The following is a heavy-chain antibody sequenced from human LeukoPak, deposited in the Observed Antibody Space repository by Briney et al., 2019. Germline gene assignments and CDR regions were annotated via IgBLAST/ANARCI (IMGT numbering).Heavy chain of an antibody. CDR2: INPNSGGT. J-gene: IGHJ4*02. V-gene: IGHV1-2*02. CDR3: ATPVGILTSYYNFDY. Sequence: GASVKVSCKASGYTFTGYYMHWVRQAPGQGLEWMGWINPNSGGTNYAQKFQGRVTMTRDTSISTAYMELSRLRSDDTAVYYCATPVGILTSYYNFDYWGQGTLVTVSS. CDR1: GYTFTGYY. D-gene: IGHD3-9*01.